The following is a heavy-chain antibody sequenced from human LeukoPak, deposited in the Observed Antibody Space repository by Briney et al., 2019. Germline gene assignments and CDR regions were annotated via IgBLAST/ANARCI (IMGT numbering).Heavy chain of an antibody. CDR2: IYRGGPT. Sequence: GGSLRLSCAASGLTVSNNYMSWVRQAPGKGLEWVSVIYRGGPTYYADSVKGRFTISRDNSKNTLYLQMNSLRAEDTAVYYCARDSYVDSEAVRWFDPWGQGTLVTVSS. D-gene: IGHD4-17*01. J-gene: IGHJ5*02. CDR3: ARDSYVDSEAVRWFDP. CDR1: GLTVSNNY. V-gene: IGHV3-66*01.